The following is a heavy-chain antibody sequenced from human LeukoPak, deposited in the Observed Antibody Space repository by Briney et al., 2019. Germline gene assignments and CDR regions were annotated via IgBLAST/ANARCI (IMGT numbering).Heavy chain of an antibody. CDR2: VSGSGGET. J-gene: IGHJ4*02. CDR3: AKVPHYGGNSPYFDS. Sequence: GGSLTLSCAASGFTFSSYSMNWVRQAPGQGLEWVSSVSGSGGETHSTDSVKGRLTISRDNSTGKLYLQLSSLRAEDTAVYYCAKVPHYGGNSPYFDSWGQGTLVTVSS. D-gene: IGHD4-23*01. V-gene: IGHV3-23*01. CDR1: GFTFSSYS.